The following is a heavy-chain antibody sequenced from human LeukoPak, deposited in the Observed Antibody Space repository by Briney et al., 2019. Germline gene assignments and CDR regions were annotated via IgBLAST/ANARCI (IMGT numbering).Heavy chain of an antibody. CDR3: ARDGALGHCSSTSCSHFDY. V-gene: IGHV3-30*04. J-gene: IGHJ4*02. Sequence: GGSLRLSCAASGFTFSSYAMHWVRQAPGKGLEWVAVISFDGSNKYYADSVKGRFTISRDNSKSTLYLQMNSLRAEDTAVYYCARDGALGHCSSTSCSHFDYWGQGTLVTVSS. CDR1: GFTFSSYA. D-gene: IGHD2-2*01. CDR2: ISFDGSNK.